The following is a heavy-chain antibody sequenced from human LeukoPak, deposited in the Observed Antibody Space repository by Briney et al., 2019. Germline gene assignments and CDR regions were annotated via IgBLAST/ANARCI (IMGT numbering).Heavy chain of an antibody. CDR3: AKERLSYDSSGYYQPWFDP. D-gene: IGHD3-22*01. V-gene: IGHV4-38-2*02. Sequence: KPSETLSLTCAVSGYSISSGYYWGWIRQPPGKGLEWIGSIYHSGSTYYNPSLKSRVTISVDTSKNQLSLKLSSVTAADTAVYYCAKERLSYDSSGYYQPWFDPWGQGTLVTVSS. J-gene: IGHJ5*02. CDR1: GYSISSGYY. CDR2: IYHSGST.